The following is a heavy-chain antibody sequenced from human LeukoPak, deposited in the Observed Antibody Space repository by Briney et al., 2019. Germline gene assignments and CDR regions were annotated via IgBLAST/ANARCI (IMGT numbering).Heavy chain of an antibody. CDR2: VYQSGST. D-gene: IGHD3-22*01. CDR3: ARAGTYYYDSSGYLPAT. CDR1: GGSISSYNW. Sequence: SETLSLTCAVSGGSISSYNWWSWVRQPPGKGLDWLGEVYQSGSTNYNPSLKSRVTMSVDTSKNQLSLKLSSVTAADTAVYYCARAGTYYYDSSGYLPATWGQGTLVTVSS. V-gene: IGHV4-4*02. J-gene: IGHJ5*02.